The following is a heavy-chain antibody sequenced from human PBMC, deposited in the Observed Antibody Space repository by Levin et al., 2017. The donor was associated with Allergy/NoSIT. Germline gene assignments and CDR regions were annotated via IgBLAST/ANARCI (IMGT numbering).Heavy chain of an antibody. CDR2: INHSGST. V-gene: IGHV4-34*01. D-gene: IGHD4-17*01. Sequence: NPGGSLRLSCAVYGGSFSGYYWSWIRQPPGKGLEWIGEINHSGSTNYNPSLKSRVTISVDTSKNQFSLKLSSVTAADTAVYYCARKMTTVTAMFDYWGQGTLVTVSS. CDR3: ARKMTTVTAMFDY. CDR1: GGSFSGYY. J-gene: IGHJ4*02.